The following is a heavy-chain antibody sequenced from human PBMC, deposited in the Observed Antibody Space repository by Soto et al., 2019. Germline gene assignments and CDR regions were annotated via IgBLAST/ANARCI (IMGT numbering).Heavy chain of an antibody. CDR2: IIPIFGTP. Sequence: SVKVSCKSSGGTFSSYAVSWVLQAPGQGLEWMGVIIPIFGTPNYAQKFQGRVTITADESTSTAYMELSSLRSEDTAVYYCARELYSSVRFDPWGQGTLVTVSS. V-gene: IGHV1-69*13. D-gene: IGHD6-25*01. J-gene: IGHJ5*02. CDR1: GGTFSSYA. CDR3: ARELYSSVRFDP.